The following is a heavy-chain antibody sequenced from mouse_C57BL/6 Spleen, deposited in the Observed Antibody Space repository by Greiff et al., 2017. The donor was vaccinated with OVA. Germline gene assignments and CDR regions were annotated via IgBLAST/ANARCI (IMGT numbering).Heavy chain of an antibody. D-gene: IGHD2-5*01. Sequence: EVKVEESGGGLVQPGGSMKLSCVASGFTFSNYWMNWVRQSPEKGLEWVAQIRLKSDNYATHYAESVKGRFTISRDDSKSSVYLQMNNLRAEDTGIYYCTGDSNYVKYFDVWGTGTTVTVSS. J-gene: IGHJ1*03. CDR1: GFTFSNYW. CDR3: TGDSNYVKYFDV. CDR2: IRLKSDNYAT. V-gene: IGHV6-3*01.